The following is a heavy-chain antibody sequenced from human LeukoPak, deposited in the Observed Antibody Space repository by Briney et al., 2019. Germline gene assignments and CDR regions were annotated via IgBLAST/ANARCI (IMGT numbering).Heavy chain of an antibody. J-gene: IGHJ3*02. CDR3: ARDRGTYSSGWYGSVVLIPDAFDI. Sequence: NPSETLSLTCTVSGGSISSYYWSWIRQPAGKGLEWIGRIYTSGSTNYNPSLKSRVTMSVDTSKNQFSLKLSSVTAADTAVYYCARDRGTYSSGWYGSVVLIPDAFDIWGQGTMVTVSS. CDR2: IYTSGST. V-gene: IGHV4-4*07. D-gene: IGHD6-19*01. CDR1: GGSISSYY.